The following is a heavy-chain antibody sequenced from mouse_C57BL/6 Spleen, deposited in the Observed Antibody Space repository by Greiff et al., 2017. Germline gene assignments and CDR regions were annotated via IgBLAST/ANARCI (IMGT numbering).Heavy chain of an antibody. V-gene: IGHV14-2*01. CDR1: GFNIKDYY. Sequence: VQLQQSGAELVKPGASVKLSCTASGFNIKDYYMHWVKQRTEQGLEWIGRIDPEDGETKYAPKFQGKATITADTSSNTAYLQLSSLPSEDSAVYYCARGTTVANYAMDYWGQGTSVTVSS. D-gene: IGHD1-1*01. CDR2: IDPEDGET. CDR3: ARGTTVANYAMDY. J-gene: IGHJ4*01.